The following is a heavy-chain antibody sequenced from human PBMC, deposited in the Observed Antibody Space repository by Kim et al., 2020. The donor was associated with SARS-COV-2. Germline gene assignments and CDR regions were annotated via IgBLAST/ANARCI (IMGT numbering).Heavy chain of an antibody. CDR2: IKQDGSEK. D-gene: IGHD3-16*02. V-gene: IGHV3-7*03. J-gene: IGHJ6*02. Sequence: GGSLRLSCAASGFTFSSYWMSWVRQAPGKGLEWVANIKQDGSEKYYVDSVKGRFTISRDNAKNSLYLQMNSLRAEDTAVYYCATLYVWGSYPVDYYYYGMDVWGQGTTVTVSS. CDR3: ATLYVWGSYPVDYYYYGMDV. CDR1: GFTFSSYW.